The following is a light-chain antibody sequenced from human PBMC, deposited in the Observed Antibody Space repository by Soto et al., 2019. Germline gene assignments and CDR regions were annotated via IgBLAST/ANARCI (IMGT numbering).Light chain of an antibody. CDR1: SSDVGGHSF. V-gene: IGLV2-14*03. CDR2: DVS. Sequence: QSALTQPASVSGSPGQSVTISCTGASSDVGGHSFVSWYQQHPGKAPKLIISDVSNRPSGVSNRFSGSKSGNTASLTISGLQAEDEADYYCSSYTSTNILEDFGTGTKLTVL. J-gene: IGLJ1*01. CDR3: SSYTSTNILED.